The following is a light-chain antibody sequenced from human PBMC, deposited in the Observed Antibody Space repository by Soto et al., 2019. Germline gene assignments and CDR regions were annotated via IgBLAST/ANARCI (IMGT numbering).Light chain of an antibody. CDR1: QSISSY. V-gene: IGKV1-39*01. Sequence: DIQMTQSPSSLSASVGDRVTITCRASQSISSYLNWYQQKPGKAPKLLIYAASSLQSGVPSRFSGSGSGTDFTLTISSLQPEDFATYYCQQSYSTPRSITFGQGTHWRL. CDR2: AAS. J-gene: IGKJ5*01. CDR3: QQSYSTPRSIT.